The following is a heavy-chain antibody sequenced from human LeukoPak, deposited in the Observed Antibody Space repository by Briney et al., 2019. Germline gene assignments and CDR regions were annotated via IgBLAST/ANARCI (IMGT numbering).Heavy chain of an antibody. D-gene: IGHD5-18*01. Sequence: PGGSLRLSCAASGFTFSSYGTHWVRQAPGKGLEWVAVISYDGSNKYYADSVKGRFTISRDNSKNTLYLQMNSLRAEDTAVYYCAKDEGYSYGLNYYYYYYGMDVWGQGTTVTVSS. CDR1: GFTFSSYG. V-gene: IGHV3-30*18. CDR2: ISYDGSNK. CDR3: AKDEGYSYGLNYYYYYYGMDV. J-gene: IGHJ6*02.